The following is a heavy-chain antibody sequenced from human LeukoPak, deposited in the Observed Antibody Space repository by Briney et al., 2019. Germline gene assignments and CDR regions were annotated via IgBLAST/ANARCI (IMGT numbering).Heavy chain of an antibody. Sequence: RGSLRLSCAASGFTFSSYEMNWVRQAPGKGLEWVSYISSSGSTIYYADSVKGRFTISRDNAKNSLYLQMNSLRAEDTAVYYCARQYSGYGADAFDIWGQGTMVTVSS. CDR3: ARQYSGYGADAFDI. J-gene: IGHJ3*02. CDR1: GFTFSSYE. CDR2: ISSSGSTI. V-gene: IGHV3-48*03. D-gene: IGHD5-12*01.